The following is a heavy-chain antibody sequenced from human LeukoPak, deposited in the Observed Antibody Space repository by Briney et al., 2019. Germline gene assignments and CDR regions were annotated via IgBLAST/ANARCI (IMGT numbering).Heavy chain of an antibody. CDR2: INPNSGDT. CDR3: ARGDYYGSPKVVAA. V-gene: IGHV1-2*02. J-gene: IGHJ5*02. Sequence: ASVKVSCKASVYTFTSYAMNWVRQAPGQGLEWMGWINPNSGDTNYAQKFQDRVTMTRDTSISTAYIELNLLRSDDTAVYYCARGDYYGSPKVVAAWGQGTLVTVSS. D-gene: IGHD3-10*01. CDR1: VYTFTSYA.